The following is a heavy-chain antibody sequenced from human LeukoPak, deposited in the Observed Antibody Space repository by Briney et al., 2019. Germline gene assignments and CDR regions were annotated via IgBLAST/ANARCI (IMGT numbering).Heavy chain of an antibody. D-gene: IGHD4-17*01. CDR2: INWNGGST. V-gene: IGHV3-20*04. CDR1: GFTGYG. CDR3: ARPDHYGDYLNY. Sequence: GGSLRLSCAASGFTGYGMSWVRQAPGKGLEWVSGINWNGGSTGYADSVKGRFTISRDSAKNYLYLQMTSLRAEDTAVYYCARPDHYGDYLNYWGQGTLVTVSS. J-gene: IGHJ4*02.